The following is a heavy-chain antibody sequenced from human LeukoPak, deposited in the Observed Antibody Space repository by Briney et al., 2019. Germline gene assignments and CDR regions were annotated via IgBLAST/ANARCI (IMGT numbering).Heavy chain of an antibody. J-gene: IGHJ5*02. D-gene: IGHD1-26*01. V-gene: IGHV4-4*07. CDR1: GGSTSRHY. Sequence: SETLSLTCDVSGGSTSRHYWAWLRLPAGKGLEWIGRVHASGSPDYSPSLKSRVTISVDTSKNQVSLRLSSITAADTAVYFCARVSYNAGSFISGGWFDPWGQGIRVTVSS. CDR2: VHASGSP. CDR3: ARVSYNAGSFISGGWFDP.